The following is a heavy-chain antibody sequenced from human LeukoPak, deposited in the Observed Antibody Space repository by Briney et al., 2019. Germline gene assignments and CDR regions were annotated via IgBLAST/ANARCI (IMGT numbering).Heavy chain of an antibody. V-gene: IGHV3-74*01. CDR3: ERDRAPAVMDY. CDR2: INGDGSTI. Sequence: GGSLRLSCAASGFTFSSNWMHWVRQAPGKGLVWVSRINGDGSTINYADSAKGRFTISRDNAKNTLYLQMNSLRAEDTAVYYCERDRAPAVMDYGGQEPGVTVSS. D-gene: IGHD2-2*03. CDR1: GFTFSSNW. J-gene: IGHJ4*02.